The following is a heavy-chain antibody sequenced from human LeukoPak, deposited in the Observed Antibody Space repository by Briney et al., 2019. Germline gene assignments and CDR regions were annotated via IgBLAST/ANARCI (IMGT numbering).Heavy chain of an antibody. V-gene: IGHV4-30-4*08. J-gene: IGHJ4*02. D-gene: IGHD3-22*01. CDR3: ARDTTDDSSGYSIFDY. CDR1: GGSISSGDYY. Sequence: SQTLSLTCTVSGGSISSGDYYWSWIRQPPGKGLEWNGYIYYSGSTYYNPALKSRVTISVDMSKNQFSLKLSSVTAADTAVYYCARDTTDDSSGYSIFDYWGQGTLVTVSS. CDR2: IYYSGST.